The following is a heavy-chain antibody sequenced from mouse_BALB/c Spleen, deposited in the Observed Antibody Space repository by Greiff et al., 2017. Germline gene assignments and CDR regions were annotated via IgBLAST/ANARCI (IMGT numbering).Heavy chain of an antibody. CDR1: GFLLTGYG. D-gene: IGHD2-3*01. Sequence: VKLQESGPGLVAPSQSLSITCTVSGFLLTGYGVNWVRQPPGKGLEWLGMIWGDGSTDYNSALKSRLSISKDNSKSQVFLKMNSLQTDDTARYYCAREGYYVGTAWFAYWGQGTLVTVSA. J-gene: IGHJ3*01. CDR3: AREGYYVGTAWFAY. V-gene: IGHV2-6-7*02. CDR2: IWGDGST.